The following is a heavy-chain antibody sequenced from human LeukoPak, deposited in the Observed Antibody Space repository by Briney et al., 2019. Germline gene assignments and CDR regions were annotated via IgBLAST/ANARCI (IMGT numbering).Heavy chain of an antibody. Sequence: GGSLRLSCVVSGFTFDDYAMHWVRQAPGKGLEWVSGISWNSGSIGYADSVKGRFTISRDNAKNSLYLQMNSLRAEDMALYYCAKGSNYYDSSGYSHDAFDIWGQGTMVTVSS. CDR1: GFTFDDYA. V-gene: IGHV3-9*03. CDR3: AKGSNYYDSSGYSHDAFDI. J-gene: IGHJ3*02. D-gene: IGHD3-22*01. CDR2: ISWNSGSI.